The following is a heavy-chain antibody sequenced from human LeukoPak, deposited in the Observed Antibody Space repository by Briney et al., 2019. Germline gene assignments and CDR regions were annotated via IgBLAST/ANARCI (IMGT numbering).Heavy chain of an antibody. D-gene: IGHD6-19*01. V-gene: IGHV5-51*01. CDR1: GYSFTSYW. CDR3: ARRLGLGSSGWKNFDY. Sequence: GESLKISCKGSGYSFTSYWIGWVRQMPGKGLEWMGITYPGDSDTRYSPSFQGQVTISADKSISTAYLQWSSLKASDTAMYYCARRLGLGSSGWKNFDYWGQGTLVTVSS. J-gene: IGHJ4*02. CDR2: TYPGDSDT.